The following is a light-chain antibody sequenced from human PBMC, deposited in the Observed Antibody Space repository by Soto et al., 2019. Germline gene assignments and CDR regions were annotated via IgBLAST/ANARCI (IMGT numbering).Light chain of an antibody. Sequence: QSVLTQPPSASGTPGQRVNISCSGSSSNIGADYDVFWYQQLPGTAPKLLIYASTNRPSDVPDRFSGYKSGTSASLAITGLQPEDGADYYCQSYDRNLIGSVIFGGGTKLTVL. CDR3: QSYDRNLIGSVI. CDR2: AST. J-gene: IGLJ2*01. CDR1: SSNIGADYD. V-gene: IGLV1-40*01.